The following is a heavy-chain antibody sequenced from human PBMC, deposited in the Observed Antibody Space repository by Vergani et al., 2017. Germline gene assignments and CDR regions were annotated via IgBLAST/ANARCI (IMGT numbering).Heavy chain of an antibody. CDR3: ARHSTVEWLVKLGWIDP. J-gene: IGHJ5*02. CDR2: IYYSGST. CDR1: GASIRSSNDY. D-gene: IGHD6-19*01. V-gene: IGHV4-39*01. Sequence: QLQLQESGPGLVKPSATLSLTCSFSGASIRSSNDYWGWIRQPPGKGLEWIASIYYSGSTYYNPSLKSRVTISVDTSKNQFSLRLSSVTAADTGVYFCARHSTVEWLVKLGWIDPWGQGILVTVSS.